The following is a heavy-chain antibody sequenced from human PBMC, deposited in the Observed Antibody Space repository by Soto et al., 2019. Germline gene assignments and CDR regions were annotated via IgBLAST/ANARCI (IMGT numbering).Heavy chain of an antibody. CDR2: FDPEDGET. J-gene: IGHJ5*02. D-gene: IGHD2-2*01. V-gene: IGHV1-24*01. CDR3: ARAARYCSTSTCFASFYWFDP. CDR1: GYTLTELS. Sequence: ASVKVSCKVSGYTLTELSMHWVRQAPGKGLEWMGGFDPEDGETIYAQKVQDRVILTTDTSANTAYMELRNLRSDDTAVYYCARAARYCSTSTCFASFYWFDPWGQGTPVTVSS.